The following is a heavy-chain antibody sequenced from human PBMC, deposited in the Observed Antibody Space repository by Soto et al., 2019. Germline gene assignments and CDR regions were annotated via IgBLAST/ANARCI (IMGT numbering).Heavy chain of an antibody. Sequence: GGSLRLSCAASGFTFSSYAMSWVRQAPGKGLEWVSAISGSGGSTYYADSVKGRFTISRDNSKNTLYLQMNSLRAEDTAVYYCAKCAFPGYDILTGYSNPAFDIWGQGTMVTVSS. J-gene: IGHJ3*02. D-gene: IGHD3-9*01. V-gene: IGHV3-23*01. CDR3: AKCAFPGYDILTGYSNPAFDI. CDR1: GFTFSSYA. CDR2: ISGSGGST.